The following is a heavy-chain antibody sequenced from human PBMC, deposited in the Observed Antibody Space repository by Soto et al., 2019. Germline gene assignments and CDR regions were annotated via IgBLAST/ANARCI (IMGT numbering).Heavy chain of an antibody. D-gene: IGHD1-20*01. J-gene: IGHJ4*02. CDR3: ASSQKGYNWNYFDH. CDR1: GGSISGSYYY. V-gene: IGHV4-39*01. Sequence: PSETLSLTCAVSGGSISGSYYYLGWLRQSPGRGPEWIGSVFYTGFTSYNPSLESRVSVSVDTSKNQFSLKVSAVTAADTAVYYCASSQKGYNWNYFDHWGQGALVTVSS. CDR2: VFYTGFT.